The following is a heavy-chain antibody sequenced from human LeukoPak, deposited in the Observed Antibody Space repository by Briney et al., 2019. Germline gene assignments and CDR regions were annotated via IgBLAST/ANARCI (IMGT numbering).Heavy chain of an antibody. Sequence: GGSLRLSCAASGFTFSSCSMNWVRQAPGKGLEWVSFISSSSSYIYYADSVKGRFTISRDNAKSSLYLQMDSLRAEDTAVYYCARETTSWGSGTDTDVWGKGTTVTVSS. CDR2: ISSSSSYI. CDR3: ARETTSWGSGTDTDV. V-gene: IGHV3-21*01. J-gene: IGHJ6*03. CDR1: GFTFSSCS. D-gene: IGHD7-27*01.